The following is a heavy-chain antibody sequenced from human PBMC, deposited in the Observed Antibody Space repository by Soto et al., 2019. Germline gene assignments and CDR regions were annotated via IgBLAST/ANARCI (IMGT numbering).Heavy chain of an antibody. CDR1: EFTFSSFA. CDR3: AKDLVLLRS. J-gene: IGHJ5*02. D-gene: IGHD1-26*01. Sequence: GGSLRLSCAASEFTFSSFAMTWVREAPGRGLEWISGISGSGGTTYDADSVKGRFIISRDNSKNTLYLQMNSLRAEDTAIYYCAKDLVLLRSWGQGTLVTVSS. V-gene: IGHV3-23*01. CDR2: ISGSGGTT.